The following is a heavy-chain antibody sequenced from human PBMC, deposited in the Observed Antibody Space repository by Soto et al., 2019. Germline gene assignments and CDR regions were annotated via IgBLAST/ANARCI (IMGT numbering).Heavy chain of an antibody. Sequence: EVQLVESGGGLVQPGGSLRLSCAAPGFTFGSYWMHWVRQAPGKGLVWVSHISLDGSRTTYADSVKGRFTISRDNAKNTLDLLMNSLRAEDTAVYYCARAPPGYSLGYRYYCMDVWGQGTTVTVSS. J-gene: IGHJ6*02. CDR1: GFTFGSYW. V-gene: IGHV3-74*01. CDR2: ISLDGSRT. D-gene: IGHD2-21*01. CDR3: ARAPPGYSLGYRYYCMDV.